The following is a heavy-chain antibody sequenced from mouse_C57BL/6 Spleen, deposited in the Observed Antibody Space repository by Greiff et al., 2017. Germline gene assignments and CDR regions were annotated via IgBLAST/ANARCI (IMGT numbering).Heavy chain of an antibody. D-gene: IGHD3-3*01. CDR1: GYTFTSYG. J-gene: IGHJ1*03. Sequence: QVQLKESGAELARPGASVKLSCKASGYTFTSYGISWVKQRTGQGLEWIGEIYPRSGNTYYNEKFKGKATLTADKSSSTAYMELRSLTSEDSAVYFCARVGTYFDVWGTGTTVTVSS. V-gene: IGHV1-81*01. CDR2: IYPRSGNT. CDR3: ARVGTYFDV.